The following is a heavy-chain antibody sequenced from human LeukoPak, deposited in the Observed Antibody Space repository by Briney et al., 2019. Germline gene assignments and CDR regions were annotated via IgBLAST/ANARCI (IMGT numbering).Heavy chain of an antibody. D-gene: IGHD2-15*01. J-gene: IGHJ3*02. Sequence: ASVKVSCKASGYTFTVYAMHWVRQAPGQSLEWMGWIHAGNGNTKYSQNFQGRVTITRDTSANTAYMELSSLRSEDTAVYYCARLIVVVVAATWEIPDAFDIWGQGTMVTVSS. CDR2: IHAGNGNT. V-gene: IGHV1-3*01. CDR3: ARLIVVVVAATWEIPDAFDI. CDR1: GYTFTVYA.